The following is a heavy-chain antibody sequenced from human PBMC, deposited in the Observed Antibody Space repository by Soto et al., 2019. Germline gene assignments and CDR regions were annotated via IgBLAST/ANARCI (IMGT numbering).Heavy chain of an antibody. V-gene: IGHV1-2*02. CDR3: ARDLPIVGTTTWDY. J-gene: IGHJ4*02. Sequence: QVQLVQSGAEVKKSGASVMVSCKASGYTFTGYYIHWVRQAPGQGLEWMGWINPNNGGTNYVQKFQGRVTMTRDTSISTAYMELSRLRSDDMAVYYCARDLPIVGTTTWDYWGQGTLVTVSS. D-gene: IGHD1-26*01. CDR1: GYTFTGYY. CDR2: INPNNGGT.